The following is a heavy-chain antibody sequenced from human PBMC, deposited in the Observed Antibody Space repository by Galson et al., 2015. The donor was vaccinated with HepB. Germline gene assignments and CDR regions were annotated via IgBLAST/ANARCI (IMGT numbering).Heavy chain of an antibody. J-gene: IGHJ3*02. Sequence: SLRLSCAASGFTFSSNAMSWVRQGPGRGLEWVSGISSSGGSTYYADSVKGRFTISRDDSKNTLYLQMNSLRAEDTAVYYCAKTVVTTYHDAFDIWGQGTMVTVSS. CDR2: ISSSGGST. CDR3: AKTVVTTYHDAFDI. D-gene: IGHD4-23*01. V-gene: IGHV3-23*01. CDR1: GFTFSSNA.